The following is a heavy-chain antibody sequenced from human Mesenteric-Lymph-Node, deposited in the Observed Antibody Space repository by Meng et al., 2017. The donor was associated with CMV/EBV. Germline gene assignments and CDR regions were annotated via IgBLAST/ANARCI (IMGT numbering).Heavy chain of an antibody. CDR1: GFTFNRYA. CDR3: ARLATVTTSFDY. V-gene: IGHV3-30*14. CDR2: ISYDGSHK. J-gene: IGHJ4*02. D-gene: IGHD4-11*01. Sequence: GESLKISCAASGFTFNRYATHWVRRAPGKGLEWVAVISYDGSHKYYADSVTGRFTISRDNSKNTLYLQMNSLRAEDTAVYYCARLATVTTSFDYWGQGTLVTVSS.